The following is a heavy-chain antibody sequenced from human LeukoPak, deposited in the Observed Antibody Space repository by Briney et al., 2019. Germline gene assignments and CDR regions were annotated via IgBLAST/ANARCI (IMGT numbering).Heavy chain of an antibody. D-gene: IGHD2-2*02. CDR3: ARGRYCSSTSCYKSFLGFDY. CDR1: GYSITSGYY. Sequence: PSETLSLTCVVSGYSITSGYYWGWIRQSPEKGLEWIAVIYHSGSTYYNPSLKSRVTISVDTPKNQFSLKLSSVTAADTAVYYCARGRYCSSTSCYKSFLGFDYWGQGTLVTVSS. V-gene: IGHV4-38-2*01. J-gene: IGHJ4*02. CDR2: IYHSGST.